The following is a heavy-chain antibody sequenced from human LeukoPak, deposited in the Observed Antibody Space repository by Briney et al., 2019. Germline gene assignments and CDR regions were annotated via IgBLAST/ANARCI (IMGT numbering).Heavy chain of an antibody. V-gene: IGHV6-1*01. CDR3: ARDPELGYCSGGSCPGWFDP. J-gene: IGHJ5*02. Sequence: PSQTLSLTCAISGDSVSSNSAAWNWIRQSPSRGLEWLGRTYYRSKWYNDYAVSVKSRITINPDTSKNQFSLQLNSVTPEDTAVYYCARDPELGYCSGGSCPGWFDPWGQGTLVTVSS. CDR2: TYYRSKWYN. D-gene: IGHD2-15*01. CDR1: GDSVSSNSAA.